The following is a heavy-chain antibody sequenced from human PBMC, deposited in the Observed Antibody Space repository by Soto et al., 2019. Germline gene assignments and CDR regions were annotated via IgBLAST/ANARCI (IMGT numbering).Heavy chain of an antibody. Sequence: ASVKVSCKASGYTFTSYDITWVRQATGQGLEWMGWMNPNSGNTGYAQKFQGRVTMTRNTSISTAYMELSSLRSEDTAVYYCARGWEMTTIGYFDYWGQGTLVTVSS. D-gene: IGHD4-4*01. CDR1: GYTFTSYD. CDR3: ARGWEMTTIGYFDY. CDR2: MNPNSGNT. V-gene: IGHV1-8*01. J-gene: IGHJ4*02.